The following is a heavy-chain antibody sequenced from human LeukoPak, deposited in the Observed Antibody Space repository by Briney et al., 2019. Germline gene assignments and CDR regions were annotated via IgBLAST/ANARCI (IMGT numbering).Heavy chain of an antibody. CDR2: ISSSSSTI. V-gene: IGHV3-48*04. J-gene: IGHJ3*02. D-gene: IGHD5-12*01. CDR3: ARPTERDIVATITPDI. Sequence: PGGSLRLSCAASGFTFSSYSMTWVRQAPGKGLEWVSYISSSSSTIYYADSVKGRFTISRDNAKNSLYLQMNSLRAEDTAVYYCARPTERDIVATITPDIWGQGTMVTVSS. CDR1: GFTFSSYS.